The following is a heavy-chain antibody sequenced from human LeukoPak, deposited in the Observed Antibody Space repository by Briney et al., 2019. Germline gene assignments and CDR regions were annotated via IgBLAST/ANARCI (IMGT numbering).Heavy chain of an antibody. CDR3: AKYLSDLRYYYYYMDV. V-gene: IGHV3-23*01. CDR1: GFTFSSYA. J-gene: IGHJ6*03. Sequence: GGSLRLSCAASGFTFSSYAMSWVRQAPGKGLEWVSAISGSGGSTYYADSVKGRFTISRDNSKNTLYLQMNSLRAEDTAVYYCAKYLSDLRYYYYYMDVWGKGTTVTVSS. CDR2: ISGSGGST. D-gene: IGHD3-16*02.